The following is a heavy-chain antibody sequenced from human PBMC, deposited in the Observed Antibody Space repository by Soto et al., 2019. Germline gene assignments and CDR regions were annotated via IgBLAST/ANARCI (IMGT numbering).Heavy chain of an antibody. V-gene: IGHV1-24*01. CDR2: SAPEEGEP. CDR1: ENTLTELT. D-gene: IGHD1-26*01. J-gene: IGHJ4*02. CDR3: AVDRKIVGTIGAFDF. Sequence: RASVKVSCKVPENTLTELTIDWLRQAPGKGLEWMGRSAPEEGEPIYPQNFQGRVSMTEDPSTDTAYMELTSLRPEDTAVYFCAVDRKIVGTIGAFDFWGQGTLVTVSS.